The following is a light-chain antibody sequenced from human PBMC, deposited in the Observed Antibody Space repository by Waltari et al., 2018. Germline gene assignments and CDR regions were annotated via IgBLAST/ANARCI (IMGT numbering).Light chain of an antibody. J-gene: IGLJ2*01. CDR2: EGT. Sequence: QSALTQPASVSGSPGQAITISCTGSTSYVGGYTLVSWYRQFPNKAPQLIIYEGTRRPSGVSSRFSASKSGNTASLTISGLQAEDEALYFCSSYARSDNSVLFGGGTQLSVL. V-gene: IGLV2-23*01. CDR1: TSYVGGYTL. CDR3: SSYARSDNSVL.